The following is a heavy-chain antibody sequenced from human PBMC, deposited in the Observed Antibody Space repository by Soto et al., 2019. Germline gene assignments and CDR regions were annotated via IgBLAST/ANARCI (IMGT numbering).Heavy chain of an antibody. D-gene: IGHD6-19*01. CDR3: ARDGGIAVFLNY. Sequence: QVQLVESGGGVVQPGRSLRLSCAASGFTFSSYGMHWVRQAPGKGLEWVAVIWYDGSNKYYADSVKGRFTISRDNSKNTLYLQMNSLRAEDTAVYYCARDGGIAVFLNYWGQGTLVTVSS. J-gene: IGHJ4*02. V-gene: IGHV3-33*01. CDR1: GFTFSSYG. CDR2: IWYDGSNK.